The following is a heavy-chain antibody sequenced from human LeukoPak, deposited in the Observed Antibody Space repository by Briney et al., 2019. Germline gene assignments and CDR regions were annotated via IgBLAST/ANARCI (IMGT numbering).Heavy chain of an antibody. D-gene: IGHD1/OR15-1a*01. CDR1: GASISRGSHY. J-gene: IGHJ4*02. CDR2: IYAAET. V-gene: IGHV4-61*02. CDR3: ARYQTGTMFAA. Sequence: SETLSLTCTVSGASISRGSHYWSWIRQPAGKGLEWIGRIYAAETDFNPSLKSRLTMSLDTSENQLSLKLYSVTAADTAIYYCARYQTGTMFAAWGQGTLVTISS.